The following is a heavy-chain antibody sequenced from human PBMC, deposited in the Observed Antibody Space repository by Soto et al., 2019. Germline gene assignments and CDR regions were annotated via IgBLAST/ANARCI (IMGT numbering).Heavy chain of an antibody. D-gene: IGHD3-9*01. CDR3: ARDADYDILTGYLSVDY. CDR1: EFTCSSYA. V-gene: IGHV3-30-3*01. CDR2: ISYDGSNK. Sequence: AVLPLRLSCAAAEFTCSSYAMRWVRQDPGKGLEWVAVISYDGSNKYYADSVKGRFTISRDNSKNTLYLQMNSLRAEDTAVYYCARDADYDILTGYLSVDYWGQGTLVTVSS. J-gene: IGHJ4*02.